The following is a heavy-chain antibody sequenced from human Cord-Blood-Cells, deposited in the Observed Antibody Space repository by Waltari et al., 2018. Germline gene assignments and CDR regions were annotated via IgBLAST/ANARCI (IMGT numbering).Heavy chain of an antibody. D-gene: IGHD7-27*01. CDR3: ANGELGIAFDY. CDR1: GFTFSSYA. CDR2: VSGSGGST. Sequence: EVQLLESGGGLVQPGGSLRLSCAASGFTFSSYAMSWVRQAPGTGLEWVTAVSGSGGSTYYASAVKGRFTISRDNSKSTLYLQMNSLRAEDTAVYYCANGELGIAFDYWGQGTLVTVSS. V-gene: IGHV3-23*01. J-gene: IGHJ4*02.